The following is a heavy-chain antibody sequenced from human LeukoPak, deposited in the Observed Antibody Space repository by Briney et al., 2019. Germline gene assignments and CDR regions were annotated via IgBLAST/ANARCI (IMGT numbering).Heavy chain of an antibody. V-gene: IGHV1-69*06. CDR1: GGTFSSYA. D-gene: IGHD6-13*01. J-gene: IGHJ5*02. Sequence: SVKVSCKASGGTFSSYAISWVRQAPGQGLEWMGGIIPIFGTANYAQKFQGRVTITADKSTSTAYMELSSLRAEDTALYYCARGRPTTSIAAAGVNWFDPWGQGPLVTVSS. CDR3: ARGRPTTSIAAAGVNWFDP. CDR2: IIPIFGTA.